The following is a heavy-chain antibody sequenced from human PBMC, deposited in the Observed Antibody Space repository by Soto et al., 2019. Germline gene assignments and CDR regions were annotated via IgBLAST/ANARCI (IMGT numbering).Heavy chain of an antibody. Sequence: QVQLVQSGAEVKKPGASVKVSCKTSGYTFTTYPMHWVRQAPGQRLEWMGWINAGNGNTKYSQKIQGRVTITRDTSASTADMELSILRSEDTAVYYGARGLTMVRGLILDAFDMWGQGTMVTVSS. CDR2: INAGNGNT. CDR3: ARGLTMVRGLILDAFDM. V-gene: IGHV1-3*01. J-gene: IGHJ3*02. CDR1: GYTFTTYP. D-gene: IGHD3-10*01.